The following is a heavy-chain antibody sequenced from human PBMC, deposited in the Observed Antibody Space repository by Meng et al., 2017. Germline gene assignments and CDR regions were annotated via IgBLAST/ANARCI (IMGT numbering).Heavy chain of an antibody. Sequence: QVQFGQSGAEVKKPGASVKVSCKVSGYTFTSYAMHCVRQAPGQRLEWMGCINAGNGNTKYSQKFQGRVTITRDTSASTAYMELSSLRSEDTAVYYCARDKLKTFDPWGQGTLVTVSS. CDR2: INAGNGNT. J-gene: IGHJ5*02. V-gene: IGHV1-3*01. CDR1: GYTFTSYA. CDR3: ARDKLKTFDP.